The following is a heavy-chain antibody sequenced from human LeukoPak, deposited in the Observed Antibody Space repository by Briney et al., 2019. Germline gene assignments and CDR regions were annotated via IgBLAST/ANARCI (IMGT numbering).Heavy chain of an antibody. D-gene: IGHD2-21*02. CDR2: IIPIFGTA. Sequence: SVHVSCKASGGTFSSYAISWVRQAPGQGLEWMGGIIPIFGTANYAQKFQGRVTITADKSTSTAYMELSSLRSEETAVYYCARGNRNCGGDCYPLYYYYYMDVWGKGTTVTVSS. CDR3: ARGNRNCGGDCYPLYYYYYMDV. J-gene: IGHJ6*03. CDR1: GGTFSSYA. V-gene: IGHV1-69*06.